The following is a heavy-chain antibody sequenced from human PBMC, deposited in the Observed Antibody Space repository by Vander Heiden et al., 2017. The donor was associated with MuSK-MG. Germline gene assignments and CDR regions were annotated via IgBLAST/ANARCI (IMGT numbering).Heavy chain of an antibody. CDR1: GGTFSSYA. Sequence: QVQLVQSGAEVKKPGSSVKVSCKASGGTFSSYAISWVRQAPGQGLEWMGGIIPIFGTANYAQKFQGRVTITADKSTSTAYMEMSSLRSEETAVYYCARDRGTGSARELWYFDLWGRGTMVTVCS. J-gene: IGHJ2*01. D-gene: IGHD3-10*01. V-gene: IGHV1-69*06. CDR3: ARDRGTGSARELWYFDL. CDR2: IIPIFGTA.